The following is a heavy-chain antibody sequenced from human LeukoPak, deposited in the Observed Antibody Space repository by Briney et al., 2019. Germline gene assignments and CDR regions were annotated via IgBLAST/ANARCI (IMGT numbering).Heavy chain of an antibody. Sequence: GGSLRLSCAASGFTFSDYYMSWIRQAPGKGLEWVSYISSSGSTIYYADSVKGRFTVSRDNAKNSLYLQMNSLRAEDTAVYYCARGRRWATVITSGEGAEYFQHWGQGTLVTVSS. CDR3: ARGRRWATVITSGEGAEYFQH. J-gene: IGHJ1*01. CDR2: ISSSGSTI. D-gene: IGHD3-3*01. V-gene: IGHV3-11*01. CDR1: GFTFSDYY.